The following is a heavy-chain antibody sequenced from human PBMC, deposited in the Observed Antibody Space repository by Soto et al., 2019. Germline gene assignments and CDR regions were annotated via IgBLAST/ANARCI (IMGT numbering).Heavy chain of an antibody. CDR3: ARHEGYYYGSGSPNYGMDV. V-gene: IGHV4-39*01. Sequence: SETLSLTCPVSGCSISSSSYYWGWIRQPPGKGLEWIGSIYYSGSTYYNPSLKSRVTISVDTSKNQFSLKLSSVTAADTAVYYCARHEGYYYGSGSPNYGMDVWGQGTTVTVSS. D-gene: IGHD3-10*01. CDR1: GCSISSSSYY. J-gene: IGHJ6*02. CDR2: IYYSGST.